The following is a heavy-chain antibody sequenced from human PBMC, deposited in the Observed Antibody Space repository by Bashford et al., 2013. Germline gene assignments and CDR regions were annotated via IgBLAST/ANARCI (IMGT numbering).Heavy chain of an antibody. CDR1: GFTFSSYG. CDR2: ISYDGSNK. D-gene: IGHD2-15*01. CDR3: AKDLGVVAADY. Sequence: GSLRLSCAASGFTFSSYGMHWVRQAPGKGLEWVAVISYDGSNKYYADSVKGRFTISRDNSKNTLYLQMNSLRAEDTAVYYCAKDLGVVAADYWGQGTLVTVSS. J-gene: IGHJ4*02. V-gene: IGHV3-30*18.